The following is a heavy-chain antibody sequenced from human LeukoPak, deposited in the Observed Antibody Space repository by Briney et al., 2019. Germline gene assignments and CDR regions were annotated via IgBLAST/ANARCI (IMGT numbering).Heavy chain of an antibody. D-gene: IGHD1-26*01. CDR2: IYYSGST. CDR3: AREGLVGATVDY. V-gene: IGHV4-59*12. J-gene: IGHJ4*02. CDR1: GGSISSYY. Sequence: RTSETLSLTCTVSGGSISSYYWSWIRQPPGKGLEWIGYIYYSGSTYYNPSLKSRVTISVDTSKNQFSLKLSSVTAADTAVYYCAREGLVGATVDYWGQGTLVTVSS.